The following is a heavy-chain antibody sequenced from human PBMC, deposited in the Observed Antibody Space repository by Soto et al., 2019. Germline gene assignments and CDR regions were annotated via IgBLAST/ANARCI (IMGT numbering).Heavy chain of an antibody. CDR1: GGSISSYY. CDR2: IYASGST. V-gene: IGHV4-4*07. Sequence: PSETLSLTCTVSGGSISSYYWSWIRQPAGKGLELIGRIYASGSTNYNPSLKSRVTMSVDASKNQFSLKLSSVTAADTAVYYCARNSPKGFDYWGQGTLVTVSS. CDR3: ARNSPKGFDY. D-gene: IGHD6-13*01. J-gene: IGHJ4*02.